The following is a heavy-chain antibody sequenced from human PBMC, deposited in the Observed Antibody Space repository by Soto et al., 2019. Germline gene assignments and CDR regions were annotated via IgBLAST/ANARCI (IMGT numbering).Heavy chain of an antibody. V-gene: IGHV3-30-3*01. J-gene: IGHJ6*02. D-gene: IGHD3-10*01. Sequence: PGGSLRLSCAASGFTFSSYAMHWVRQAPGKGLEWVAVISYDGSNKYYADSVKGRFTISRDNSKNTLYLQMNSLRAEDTAVYYCARDNMIYGSGLSYYYYYGMDVWGQGTTVTVSS. CDR3: ARDNMIYGSGLSYYYYYGMDV. CDR2: ISYDGSNK. CDR1: GFTFSSYA.